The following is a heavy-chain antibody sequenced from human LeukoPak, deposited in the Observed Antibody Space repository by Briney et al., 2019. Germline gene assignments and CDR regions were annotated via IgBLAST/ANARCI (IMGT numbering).Heavy chain of an antibody. V-gene: IGHV3-21*04. CDR2: ISSTNTYI. CDR1: GFTFSSYS. CDR3: ARDPATTSYGAFWSYYFDY. J-gene: IGHJ4*02. D-gene: IGHD4-17*01. Sequence: GGSLRLSCAASGFTFSSYSMNWVRQAPGKGLEWVSSISSTNTYIYYADSVKGRFTISRDNAKNSLYLQMNSLRAEDTAVYYCARDPATTSYGAFWSYYFDYWGQGTLVTVSS.